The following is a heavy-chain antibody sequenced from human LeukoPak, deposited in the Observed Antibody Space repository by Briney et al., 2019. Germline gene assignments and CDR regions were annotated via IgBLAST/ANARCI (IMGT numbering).Heavy chain of an antibody. D-gene: IGHD2-21*02. CDR2: IKQDETEK. CDR1: GFTFSNFW. J-gene: IGHJ6*02. CDR3: ASVVTDLYYYYGMDV. V-gene: IGHV3-7*03. Sequence: PGGSLRLSCTASGFTFSNFWMGWVRQAPGKGLGWVANIKQDETEKFYLGSVKGRFTISRDNSKNTLYLQMNSLRAEDTAVYYCASVVTDLYYYYGMDVWGQGTTVTVSS.